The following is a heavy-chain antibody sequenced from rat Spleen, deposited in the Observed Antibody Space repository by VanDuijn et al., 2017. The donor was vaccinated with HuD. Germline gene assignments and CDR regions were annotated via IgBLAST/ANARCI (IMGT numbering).Heavy chain of an antibody. V-gene: IGHV2-63*01. Sequence: QVQLKESGPGLVQPSQTLSLTCTVSGFSLTGNNVHWVRQPPGKGLEWMGRVRYDGDTSYNSALKSRLSISRDTSRSQVFLKMSGLQTEDTATYYCVRDGGFDYWGQGVMVTVSS. J-gene: IGHJ2*01. CDR1: GFSLTGNN. CDR3: VRDGGFDY. CDR2: VRYDGDT.